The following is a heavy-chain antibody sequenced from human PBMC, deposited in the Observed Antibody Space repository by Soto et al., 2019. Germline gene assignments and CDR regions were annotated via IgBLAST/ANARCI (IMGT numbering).Heavy chain of an antibody. Sequence: GGSLRLSCAASGFTFSSYSMNWVRQAPGKGLEWVSYISSSSSTIYYADSVKGRFTISRDNAKNSLYLQMNSLRAEDTAVYYCARDWGYCSSTSCFDNWFDPWGQGTLVTVSS. CDR2: ISSSSSTI. CDR3: ARDWGYCSSTSCFDNWFDP. CDR1: GFTFSSYS. D-gene: IGHD2-2*01. V-gene: IGHV3-48*01. J-gene: IGHJ5*02.